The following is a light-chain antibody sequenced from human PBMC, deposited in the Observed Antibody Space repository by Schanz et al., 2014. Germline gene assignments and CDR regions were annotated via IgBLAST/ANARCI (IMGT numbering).Light chain of an antibody. CDR1: QSLVSS. Sequence: DLQLTQSPSTLSAPVGDRVTITCRASQSLVSSLAWYQQKPGKAPKLLIYKTSTLDSGVPSRFSGSQSGSEFTLTISSLQPDDSATYYCQHYSNIFLGAFGQGTKVEIK. V-gene: IGKV1-5*03. J-gene: IGKJ1*01. CDR2: KTS. CDR3: QHYSNIFLGA.